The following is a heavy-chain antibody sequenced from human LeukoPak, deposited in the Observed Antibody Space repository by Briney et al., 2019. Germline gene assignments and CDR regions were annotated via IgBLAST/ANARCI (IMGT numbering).Heavy chain of an antibody. CDR3: ARRRIAVAGNAFDI. Sequence: SETLSLTCTVSGGSISSSSYYWGWIRQPPGKGLGWMGSIYFSGSAYYNPTLKSQVTISVDTSKNQFSLKLSSVTAADTAVYYCARRRIAVAGNAFDIWGQGTMVTVSS. CDR2: IYFSGSA. V-gene: IGHV4-39*01. D-gene: IGHD6-19*01. CDR1: GGSISSSSYY. J-gene: IGHJ3*02.